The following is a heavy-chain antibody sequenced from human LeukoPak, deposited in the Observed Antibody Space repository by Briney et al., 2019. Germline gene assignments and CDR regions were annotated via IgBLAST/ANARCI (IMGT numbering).Heavy chain of an antibody. CDR3: ARLARYSWSPISPLYYYYYMDV. CDR2: INPSDPST. D-gene: IGHD1-26*01. CDR1: GYTFTSYS. Sequence: ASVKVSCKASGYTFTSYSMNWVRQAPGQGPEWMGIINPSDPSTTYAQKFQGRVTMTRDMSTSTVYMELSSLRYEDTAVYYCARLARYSWSPISPLYYYYYMDVWGKGTTVTVSS. V-gene: IGHV1-46*01. J-gene: IGHJ6*03.